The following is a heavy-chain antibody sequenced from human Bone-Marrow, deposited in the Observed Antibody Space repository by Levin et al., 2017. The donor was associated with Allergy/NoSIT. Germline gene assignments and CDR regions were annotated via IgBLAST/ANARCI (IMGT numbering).Heavy chain of an antibody. Sequence: TGGSLRLSCATSGFTFTTYAIHWVRQAPGKGLEWVAVIWYDGSNEYYADSVRGRFTISRDNSKNTLYLQMNSLRAEYTAVYYCARDSVQVVEPAPDDNNQPSLLMDVWGQGTTVIVSS. CDR1: GFTFTTYA. CDR3: ARDSVQVVEPAPDDNNQPSLLMDV. D-gene: IGHD3-22*01. V-gene: IGHV3-33*01. J-gene: IGHJ6*02. CDR2: IWYDGSNE.